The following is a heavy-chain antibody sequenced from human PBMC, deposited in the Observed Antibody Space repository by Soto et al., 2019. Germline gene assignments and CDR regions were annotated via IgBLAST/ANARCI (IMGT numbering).Heavy chain of an antibody. CDR1: GFTFSSYG. Sequence: QVQLVESGGGMVQPGRSLRLSCAASGFTFSSYGMHWVRQAPGKGLEWVTVIWFGGSNKYYADSVKGRFTISRDNSKNTLYLQMNSLRAEDTAVYYCARDLGSTTWYSYYYYGMDVWGQGTTVTVSS. CDR3: ARDLGSTTWYSYYYYGMDV. J-gene: IGHJ6*02. V-gene: IGHV3-33*01. CDR2: IWFGGSNK. D-gene: IGHD6-13*01.